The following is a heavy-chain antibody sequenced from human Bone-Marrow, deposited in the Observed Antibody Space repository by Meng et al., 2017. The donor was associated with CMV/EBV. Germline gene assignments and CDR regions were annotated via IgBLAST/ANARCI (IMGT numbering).Heavy chain of an antibody. Sequence: SVKVSCKASGGTFSSYAISWVRQAPGQGLEWMGGIIPIFGTANYAQKFQGRVTITTDESTSTAYMELSSLRSEDTAVYYCARVKRGLVLEGLDYWGQGTLVTVSS. D-gene: IGHD3/OR15-3a*01. CDR1: GGTFSSYA. CDR3: ARVKRGLVLEGLDY. V-gene: IGHV1-69*05. CDR2: IIPIFGTA. J-gene: IGHJ4*02.